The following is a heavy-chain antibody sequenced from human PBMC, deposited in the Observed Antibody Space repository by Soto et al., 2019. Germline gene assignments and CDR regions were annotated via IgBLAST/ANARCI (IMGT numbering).Heavy chain of an antibody. CDR2: IIPIFGTA. J-gene: IGHJ5*02. Sequence: ASVKVSCKASGGTFSSYAISWVRQAPGQGLEWMGGIIPIFGTANYAQKFQGRVTITVDESTSTAYMELSSLRSEDTAVYYCVMTLVARGESSFGPWGQGTPVTVSS. D-gene: IGHD2-15*01. CDR1: GGTFSSYA. V-gene: IGHV1-69*13. CDR3: VMTLVARGESSFGP.